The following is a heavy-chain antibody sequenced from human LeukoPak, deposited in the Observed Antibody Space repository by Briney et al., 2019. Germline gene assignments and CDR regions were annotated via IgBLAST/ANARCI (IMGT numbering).Heavy chain of an antibody. J-gene: IGHJ6*02. CDR1: GFTFSSYW. D-gene: IGHD3-16*01. V-gene: IGHV3-7*03. CDR2: INHNGNVN. Sequence: GSLRLSCAASGFTFSSYWMNWARQAPGKRLEWVASINHNGNVNYYVDSVKGRFTISRDNAKNSLYLQMSNLRAEDTAVYFCARGGGLDVWGQGATVTVSS. CDR3: ARGGGLDV.